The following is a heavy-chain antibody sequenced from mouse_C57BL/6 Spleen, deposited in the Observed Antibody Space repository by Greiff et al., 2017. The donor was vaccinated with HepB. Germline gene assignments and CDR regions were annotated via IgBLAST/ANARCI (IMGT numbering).Heavy chain of an antibody. Sequence: VQLQQSGAELVRPGASVKLSCTASGFNIKDDYMHWVKQRPEQGLEWIGWIDPENGDTEYASKFQGKATITADTFSNTAYLQLSSLTSEDTAVYYCTKGDYFDYCGQGTTLTVSS. CDR3: TKGDYFDY. CDR2: IDPENGDT. V-gene: IGHV14-4*01. J-gene: IGHJ2*01. CDR1: GFNIKDDY.